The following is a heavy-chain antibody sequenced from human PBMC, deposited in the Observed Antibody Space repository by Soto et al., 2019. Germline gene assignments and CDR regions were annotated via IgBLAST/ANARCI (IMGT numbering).Heavy chain of an antibody. CDR2: INAGNGNT. CDR3: ARRSRRVIAAAGTFDY. CDR1: GYTFTSYA. J-gene: IGHJ4*02. D-gene: IGHD6-13*01. V-gene: IGHV1-3*01. Sequence: QVQLVQSGAEVKKPGASVKVSCKASGYTFTSYAMHWVRQAPGQRLEWMGWINAGNGNTKYSQEFQGRVTITRDTSASTAYMELSRQRSEDTAVYYCARRSRRVIAAAGTFDYWGQGTLVTVSS.